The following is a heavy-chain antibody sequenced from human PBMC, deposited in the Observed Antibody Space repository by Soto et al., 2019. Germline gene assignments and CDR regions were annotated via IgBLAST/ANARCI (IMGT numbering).Heavy chain of an antibody. V-gene: IGHV1-2*02. J-gene: IGHJ6*02. CDR2: INPNSGGT. Sequence: ASVKVSCKASGYTFTGYYMHWVRQAPGQGLEWMGWINPNSGGTNYAQKFQGRVTMTRDTSISTAYMELSRLRSDDTAVYYCARDSVIFGGAPGYYYYGMDVWGQGTTVTVSS. CDR3: ARDSVIFGGAPGYYYYGMDV. D-gene: IGHD3-3*01. CDR1: GYTFTGYY.